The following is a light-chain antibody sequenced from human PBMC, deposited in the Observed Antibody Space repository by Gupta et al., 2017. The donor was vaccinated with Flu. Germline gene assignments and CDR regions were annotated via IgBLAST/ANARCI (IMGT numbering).Light chain of an antibody. J-gene: IGLJ2*01. CDR1: NSDGGGYNY. CDR3: SSDTSSSTPV. V-gene: IGLV2-14*01. CDR2: EVR. Sequence: ITISRTGTNSDGGGYNYFDWYQQHPANPHKLMFYEVRSPPAGVSNRFSGSKAGNTASLTISGLQAEDEDDYYCSSDTSSSTPVFGGGTKLTVL.